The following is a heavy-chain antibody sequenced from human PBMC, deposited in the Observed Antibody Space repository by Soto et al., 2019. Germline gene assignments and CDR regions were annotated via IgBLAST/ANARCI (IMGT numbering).Heavy chain of an antibody. D-gene: IGHD3-10*01. CDR2: INPISGGT. J-gene: IGHJ4*02. CDR1: GYIFTGYY. CDR3: ARTTSLSSFQAFDY. Sequence: QVHLVQSGAEVKKPGASVKVSCKASGYIFTGYYIHWVRQAPGQGLEWMGYINPISGGTTYAQKFQGRITMTLDTSINTVYFDLRRLTSNHPAVYSLARTTSLSSFQAFDYWGQGTLVTVSS. V-gene: IGHV1-2*02.